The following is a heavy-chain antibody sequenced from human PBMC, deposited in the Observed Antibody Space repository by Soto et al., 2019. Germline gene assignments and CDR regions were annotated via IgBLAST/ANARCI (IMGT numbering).Heavy chain of an antibody. CDR1: GFTFSDYD. Sequence: QVQLAESGGGLVEPGGYLRLSCAASGFTFSDYDMSWIRQSPGKGLEWVSFVSSSGTTMYFADSVKGRFTISRDNAKNSLYLQMNRLRAEDTAVYYCARMGPRAARPSYWGQGTLVTVSS. CDR2: VSSSGTTM. CDR3: ARMGPRAARPSY. J-gene: IGHJ4*02. V-gene: IGHV3-11*01. D-gene: IGHD6-6*01.